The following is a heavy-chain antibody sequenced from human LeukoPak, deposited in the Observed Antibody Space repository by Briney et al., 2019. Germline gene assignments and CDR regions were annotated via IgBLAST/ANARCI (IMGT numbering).Heavy chain of an antibody. V-gene: IGHV1-18*01. Sequence: ASVKVSCKASGYTFTSYGISWVRQARGQGLEWMGWISAYNGNTNYAQKLQGRVTMTTDTSTSTAYMKLRSLRSDDTAVYYCARGVNDILTGYYNGAPFDPWGQGTLVTVSS. J-gene: IGHJ5*02. D-gene: IGHD3-9*01. CDR2: ISAYNGNT. CDR1: GYTFTSYG. CDR3: ARGVNDILTGYYNGAPFDP.